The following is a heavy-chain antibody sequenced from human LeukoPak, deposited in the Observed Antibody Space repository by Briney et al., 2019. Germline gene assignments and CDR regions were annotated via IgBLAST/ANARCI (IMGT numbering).Heavy chain of an antibody. Sequence: GGSLRLSCAASGFTFSDYYMSWIRQAPGKGLEWVSYISSSGSTIYYADSVKGRFTISRDNAKNSLYLQMNSLRAEDTAVYYCARVGDSSGWYYYYYYYGMDVWGQGTTVTVSS. V-gene: IGHV3-11*01. CDR1: GFTFSDYY. CDR2: ISSSGSTI. CDR3: ARVGDSSGWYYYYYYYGMDV. D-gene: IGHD6-19*01. J-gene: IGHJ6*02.